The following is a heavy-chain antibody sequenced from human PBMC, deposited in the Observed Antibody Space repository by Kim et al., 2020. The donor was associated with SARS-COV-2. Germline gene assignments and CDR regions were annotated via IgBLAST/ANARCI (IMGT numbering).Heavy chain of an antibody. J-gene: IGHJ4*02. Sequence: SETLYLTCTVSGGSISSGGYYWSWIRQHPGKGLEWIGHIYYSGSTYYKSSLKSRVTISVDTSKNQYSLMLSSVTAADTAVYYCASVALGYSYGQEFDYWGQGTLVTVSS. CDR3: ASVALGYSYGQEFDY. V-gene: IGHV4-31*03. D-gene: IGHD5-18*01. CDR2: IYYSGST. CDR1: GGSISSGGYY.